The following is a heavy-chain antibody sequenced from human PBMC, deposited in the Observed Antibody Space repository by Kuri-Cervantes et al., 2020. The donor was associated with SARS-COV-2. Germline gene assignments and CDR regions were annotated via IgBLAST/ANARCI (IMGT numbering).Heavy chain of an antibody. D-gene: IGHD2-8*01. J-gene: IGHJ4*02. V-gene: IGHV4-39*07. CDR2: IYYTGST. CDR3: ARLASSRGTREFDY. CDR1: GASISSSSYY. Sequence: GSLRLSCTVSGASISSSSYYWDWNRQPPGKGLEWIGSIYYTGSTYYNPSLKSRVTISVDTSKNQFSLKLSSVTAADTAVYYCARLASSRGTREFDYWGQGNLVTVSS.